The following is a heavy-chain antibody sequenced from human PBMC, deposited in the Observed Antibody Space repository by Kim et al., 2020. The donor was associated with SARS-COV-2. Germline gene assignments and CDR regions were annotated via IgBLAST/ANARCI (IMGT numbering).Heavy chain of an antibody. CDR1: GFTFSSYS. Sequence: GGSLRLSCAASGFTFSSYSMNWVRQAPGKGLEWVSSISSSSSYIYYADSVKGRFTISRDNAKNSLYLQMNSLRAEDTAVYYCARDRYCSSTSCYSKWLRFGLDDYYGMDVWGQGTTVTVSS. J-gene: IGHJ6*02. D-gene: IGHD2-2*01. V-gene: IGHV3-21*01. CDR3: ARDRYCSSTSCYSKWLRFGLDDYYGMDV. CDR2: ISSSSSYI.